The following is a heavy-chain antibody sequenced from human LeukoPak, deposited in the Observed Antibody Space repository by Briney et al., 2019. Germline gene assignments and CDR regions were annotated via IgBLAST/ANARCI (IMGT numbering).Heavy chain of an antibody. CDR1: GFTFDDYT. CDR3: AKDMCSGGSCYSLDY. D-gene: IGHD2-15*01. V-gene: IGHV3-43*01. Sequence: GGSLRLSCAASGFTFDDYTMHWVRQAPGKGLEWVSLISWDGGSTYCADSVKGRFTISRDNSKNSLYLQMNSLRTEDTALYYCAKDMCSGGSCYSLDYWGQGTLVTVSS. J-gene: IGHJ4*02. CDR2: ISWDGGST.